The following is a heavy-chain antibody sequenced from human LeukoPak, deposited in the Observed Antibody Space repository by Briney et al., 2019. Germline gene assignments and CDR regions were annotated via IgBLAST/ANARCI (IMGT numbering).Heavy chain of an antibody. CDR2: IYYSGST. V-gene: IGHV4-59*01. CDR1: GFTFSSYG. D-gene: IGHD5-18*01. J-gene: IGHJ4*02. Sequence: GSLRLSCAASGFTFSSYGMHWVRQAPGKGLEWIGSIYYSGSTYCNPSLKSRVTISVDTSKNQFSLKLSSVTAADTAVYYCARVRNSYVDYWGQGTLVTVSS. CDR3: ARVRNSYVDY.